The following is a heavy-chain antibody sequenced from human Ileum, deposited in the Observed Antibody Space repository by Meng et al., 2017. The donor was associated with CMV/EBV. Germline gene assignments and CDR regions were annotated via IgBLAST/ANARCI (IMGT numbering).Heavy chain of an antibody. CDR2: INTYNDNS. CDR3: ARVQLSGVFDY. J-gene: IGHJ4*02. Sequence: QVQLVQSESEVKKPGASVKVSCKTSGDPFTNSGITWVRQAPGQGLEWMGWINTYNDNSNSAQKFQDRFTMTKDTSTRTAHMELRSLTSDDTAVYYCARVQLSGVFDYWGQGTLVTVPS. D-gene: IGHD1-26*01. V-gene: IGHV1-18*01. CDR1: GDPFTNSG.